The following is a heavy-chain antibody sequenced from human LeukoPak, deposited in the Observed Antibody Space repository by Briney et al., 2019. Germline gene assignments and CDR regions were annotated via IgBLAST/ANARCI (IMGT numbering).Heavy chain of an antibody. Sequence: GSSVKVSCKASGGTFSSYAISWVRQAPGQGVEWMGGIIPIFGTANYAQKFQGRVTITADKSTSTAYMELSSLRSEDTAVYYCASVGRGTAGLGMDVWGKGTTVTVSS. V-gene: IGHV1-69*06. CDR3: ASVGRGTAGLGMDV. CDR2: IIPIFGTA. CDR1: GGTFSSYA. D-gene: IGHD1-1*01. J-gene: IGHJ6*04.